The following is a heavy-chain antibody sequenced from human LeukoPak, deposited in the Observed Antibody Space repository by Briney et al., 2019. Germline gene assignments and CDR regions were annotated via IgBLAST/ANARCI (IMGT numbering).Heavy chain of an antibody. CDR2: ISAYNGNT. D-gene: IGHD7-27*01. CDR3: ARDSGSDYYYYMDV. V-gene: IGHV1-18*01. Sequence: GASVKVSCKASGYTFTSYGISWVRQAPGQGLEWMGWISAYNGNTNYAQKLQGRVTMTTDTSTSTAYMELRSLRSDDTAVYNCARDSGSDYYYYMDVWGKGTTVTVSS. J-gene: IGHJ6*03. CDR1: GYTFTSYG.